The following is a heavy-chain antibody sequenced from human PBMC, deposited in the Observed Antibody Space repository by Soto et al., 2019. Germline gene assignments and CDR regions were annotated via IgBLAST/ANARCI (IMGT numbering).Heavy chain of an antibody. CDR3: ARDYPPDYYDSSGYYFGGWFDL. D-gene: IGHD3-22*01. CDR2: INPNSGGT. Sequence: ASVKVSCKASGYTFTGYYMHWVRQAPGQGLEGMGWINPNSGGTNYAQKFQGRVTMTRDTSISTACMELSRLRFDDTAVYYCARDYPPDYYDSSGYYFGGWFDLWGQGTLVTVSS. J-gene: IGHJ5*02. CDR1: GYTFTGYY. V-gene: IGHV1-2*02.